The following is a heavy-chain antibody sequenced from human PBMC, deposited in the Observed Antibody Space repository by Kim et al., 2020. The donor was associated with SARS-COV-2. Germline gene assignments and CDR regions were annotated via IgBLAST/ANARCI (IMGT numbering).Heavy chain of an antibody. J-gene: IGHJ6*02. D-gene: IGHD3-16*01. V-gene: IGHV4-59*01. Sequence: SETLSLTCTVSGGSIRNYYSTWIRQPPGKGLEWIGYIYHSGSTNYNPSLKSRVTMSVDTSKSQISLRLTSVTAADTAVYYCARGRYFYEADVWGQGTT. CDR1: GGSIRNYY. CDR3: ARGRYFYEADV. CDR2: IYHSGST.